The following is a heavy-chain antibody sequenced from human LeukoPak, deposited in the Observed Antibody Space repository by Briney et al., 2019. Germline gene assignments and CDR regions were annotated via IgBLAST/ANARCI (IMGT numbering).Heavy chain of an antibody. CDR2: INPSGGST. V-gene: IGHV1-46*01. Sequence: ASVKVSCKASGYTFTSYYMHWVRQAPGQGLERMGIINPSGGSTSYAQKFQGRVTMTRDTSTSTVYMELSSLRSEDTAVYYCARTYRYFDWLFGPFDPWGQGTLVTVSS. J-gene: IGHJ5*02. D-gene: IGHD3-9*01. CDR1: GYTFTSYY. CDR3: ARTYRYFDWLFGPFDP.